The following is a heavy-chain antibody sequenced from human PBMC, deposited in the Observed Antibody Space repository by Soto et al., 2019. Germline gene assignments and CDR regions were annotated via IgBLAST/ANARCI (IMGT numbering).Heavy chain of an antibody. D-gene: IGHD2-15*01. CDR2: ISYDGSNK. J-gene: IGHJ4*02. Sequence: QVQLVESGGGVVQPGRSLRLSCAASGFTFSSYGMHWVRQAPGKGLEWVAVISYDGSNKYYADSVKGRFTISRDNSKNTLYLQMNSLRAEDTAVYYCAKGIGSPDDYWGQGTLVTVSS. CDR3: AKGIGSPDDY. V-gene: IGHV3-30*18. CDR1: GFTFSSYG.